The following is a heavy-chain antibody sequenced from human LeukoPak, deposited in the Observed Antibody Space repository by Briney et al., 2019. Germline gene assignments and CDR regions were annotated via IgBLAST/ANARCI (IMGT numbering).Heavy chain of an antibody. V-gene: IGHV3-48*02. CDR1: GFTFSSYS. CDR3: ARESVVTPESDY. Sequence: GGSLRLSCAASGFTFSSYSMNWVRQAPGKGLEWASYISSSSSTIYYADSVKGRFTISRDNAKNSLYLQMNSLRDEDTAVYYCARESVVTPESDYWGQGTLVTVSS. CDR2: ISSSSSTI. J-gene: IGHJ4*02. D-gene: IGHD4-23*01.